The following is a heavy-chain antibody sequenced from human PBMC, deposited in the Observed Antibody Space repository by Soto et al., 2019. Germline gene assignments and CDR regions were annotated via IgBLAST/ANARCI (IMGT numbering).Heavy chain of an antibody. V-gene: IGHV4-39*01. J-gene: IGHJ4*02. CDR2: IYYSGST. D-gene: IGHD3-3*01. CDR1: GGSISSSSYY. CDR3: ARQDYDFWSGNFDY. Sequence: SETLSLTCTVSGGSISSSSYYWGWIRQPPGKGLEWIGSIYYSGSTFYNPSLNSRVTISVDTSKNQFSPKLSSVTAADTAVYYCARQDYDFWSGNFDYWGQGTLVTVSS.